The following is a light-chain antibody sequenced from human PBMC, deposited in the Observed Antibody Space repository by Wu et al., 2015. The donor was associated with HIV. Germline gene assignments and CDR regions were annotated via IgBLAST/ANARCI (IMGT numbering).Light chain of an antibody. V-gene: IGKV3-20*01. J-gene: IGKJ2*03. CDR2: GAS. CDR1: QSVSSSY. Sequence: EIVLTQSPGTLSLSPGERATLSYRASQSVSSSYLAWYQQKPGQAPRLLIYGASSRATGIPDRFSGSGSGTDSTLTISRLEPEDFAVYYCQQYGRSPYSFGQGTKLEIK. CDR3: QQYGRSPYS.